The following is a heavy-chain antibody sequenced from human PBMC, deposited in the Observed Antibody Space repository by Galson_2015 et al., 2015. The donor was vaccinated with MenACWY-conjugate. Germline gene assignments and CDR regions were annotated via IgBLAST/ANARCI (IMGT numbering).Heavy chain of an antibody. Sequence: SLRLSCAASGFTFTTYAMSWVRQAPGKGLEWVSAITGSGGTTYYADSVKGRFTISRDNSKNTLNLQMNSLRAEDTALYYCARSTLGWLRNPLYWGQGTLVTASS. J-gene: IGHJ4*02. CDR3: ARSTLGWLRNPLY. D-gene: IGHD5-12*01. V-gene: IGHV3-23*01. CDR2: ITGSGGTT. CDR1: GFTFTTYA.